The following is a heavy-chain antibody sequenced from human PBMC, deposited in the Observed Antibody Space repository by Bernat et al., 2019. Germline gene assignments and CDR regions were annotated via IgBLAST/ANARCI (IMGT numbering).Heavy chain of an antibody. Sequence: EVQLVESGGGLVQPGGSLKLSCAASGFTFSGSAMHWVRQASGKGLEWVGRIRSKANGYATAYAASVKGRFTISRDDSKNTAYLQMNSLKTEDTAVYYCTRQVGYDSSGYYYGADNWFDPWGQGTLVTVSS. D-gene: IGHD3-22*01. J-gene: IGHJ5*02. CDR3: TRQVGYDSSGYYYGADNWFDP. CDR1: GFTFSGSA. V-gene: IGHV3-73*01. CDR2: IRSKANGYAT.